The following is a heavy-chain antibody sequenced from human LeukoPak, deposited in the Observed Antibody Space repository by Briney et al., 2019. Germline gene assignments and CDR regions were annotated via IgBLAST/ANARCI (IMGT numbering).Heavy chain of an antibody. D-gene: IGHD4-17*01. Sequence: SETLSLTCTVSGGSISSGDYYWSWIRQPPGKGLEWIGYIYYSGSTYYNPSLKSRVTISVDTSKNQFSLKLSSVTAADTAVYYCARGETDYGDYVGFDPWGQGTLVTVSS. J-gene: IGHJ5*02. V-gene: IGHV4-30-4*08. CDR3: ARGETDYGDYVGFDP. CDR1: GGSISSGDYY. CDR2: IYYSGST.